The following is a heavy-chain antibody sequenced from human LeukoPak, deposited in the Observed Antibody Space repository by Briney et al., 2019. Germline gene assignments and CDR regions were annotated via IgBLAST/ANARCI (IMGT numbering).Heavy chain of an antibody. Sequence: GGSLRLSCAASGFTFSSYAMNWVRQAPGKGLEWVSTISVSGDSTYYADSVKGRFTISRDNSKNTLYLQMNSLRAEDTAVYYCAREAYCGGDCYSGFDYWGQGTLVTVSS. CDR1: GFTFSSYA. J-gene: IGHJ4*02. D-gene: IGHD2-21*02. V-gene: IGHV3-23*01. CDR3: AREAYCGGDCYSGFDY. CDR2: ISVSGDST.